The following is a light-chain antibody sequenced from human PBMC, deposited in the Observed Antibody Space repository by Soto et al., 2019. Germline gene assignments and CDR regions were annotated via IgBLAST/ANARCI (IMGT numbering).Light chain of an antibody. CDR3: QQYGSSPT. CDR1: QSVSSSY. V-gene: IGKV3-20*01. CDR2: GAS. Sequence: EIVLTQSPGTLSLSPGERATLSCRASQSVSSSYLAWYQQKPGQAPRLLIYGASSRATGVPDRFSGSGSGTDFTLTISRLEPDDFAVSYCQQYGSSPTFGQGTKVEIK. J-gene: IGKJ1*01.